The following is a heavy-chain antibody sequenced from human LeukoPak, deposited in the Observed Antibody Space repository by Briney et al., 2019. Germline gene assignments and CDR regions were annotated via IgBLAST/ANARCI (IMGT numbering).Heavy chain of an antibody. CDR1: GFTFSIYW. Sequence: GGSLRLSCAASGFTFSIYWMSWVRQAPGKGLEWVANIKQDGSEEYYVDSVKGRFTISRDNAKNSLYLQMNSLRAEDTAVYYCARASNYGGGFDYWGQGTLVTVPS. V-gene: IGHV3-7*01. J-gene: IGHJ4*02. D-gene: IGHD4-11*01. CDR3: ARASNYGGGFDY. CDR2: IKQDGSEE.